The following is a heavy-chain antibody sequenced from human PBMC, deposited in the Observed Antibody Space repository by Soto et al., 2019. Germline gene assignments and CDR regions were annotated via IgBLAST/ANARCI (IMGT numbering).Heavy chain of an antibody. CDR3: ARRGYHVSLGYYYAMDV. Sequence: PGESLKISCKGVGYSFTDFWITWVRQVPGKGLEWMGKIDPPDSYTNYSPSFQGHVTVSVDKSINTAYLQWSSLKASDTAIYYCARRGYHVSLGYYYAMDVWGQGTTVTVSS. J-gene: IGHJ6*02. D-gene: IGHD2-15*01. CDR2: IDPPDSYT. V-gene: IGHV5-10-1*01. CDR1: GYSFTDFW.